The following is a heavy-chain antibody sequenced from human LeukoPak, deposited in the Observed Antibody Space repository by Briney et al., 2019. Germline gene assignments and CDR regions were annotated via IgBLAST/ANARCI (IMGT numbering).Heavy chain of an antibody. CDR2: ISAYNGNT. CDR1: GYTFTSYG. D-gene: IGHD3-10*01. V-gene: IGHV1-18*01. CDR3: ARDRKVRGVPFDY. Sequence: VASVKVSCKPSGYTFTSYGISGVRQAPGQGLEWMGWISAYNGNTNYAQKLQGRVTMTTDTSTSTAYMELRSLRSDDTAVYYCARDRKVRGVPFDYWGQGTLVTVSS. J-gene: IGHJ4*02.